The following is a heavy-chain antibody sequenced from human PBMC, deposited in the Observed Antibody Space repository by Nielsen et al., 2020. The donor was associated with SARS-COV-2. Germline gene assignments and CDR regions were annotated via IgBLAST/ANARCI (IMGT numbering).Heavy chain of an antibody. D-gene: IGHD3-22*01. Sequence: ASVKVSCKASGYTFTSYDINWVRQATGQGLEWMGWMNPNSGNTGYAQKLQGRVTMTTDTSTSTAYMELRSLRAEDTAVYYCASDSSGYYSNFDYWGQGTLVTVSS. CDR3: ASDSSGYYSNFDY. CDR2: MNPNSGNT. V-gene: IGHV1-8*01. CDR1: GYTFTSYD. J-gene: IGHJ4*02.